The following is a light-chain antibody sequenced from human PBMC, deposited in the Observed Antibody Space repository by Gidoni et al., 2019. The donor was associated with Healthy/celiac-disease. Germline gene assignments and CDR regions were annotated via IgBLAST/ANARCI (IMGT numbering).Light chain of an antibody. CDR3: QQRSNWLT. CDR2: DAS. CDR1: QSVSRY. V-gene: IGKV3-11*01. J-gene: IGKJ4*01. Sequence: VLTQPPATMSFSPGERATRSCRGSQSVSRYLAWYQQHPGQAPRLLIYDASNRATGIPVRFSGSVSGTDFTLTISSLEPEDFAVYYCQQRSNWLTFGGGTKVEFK.